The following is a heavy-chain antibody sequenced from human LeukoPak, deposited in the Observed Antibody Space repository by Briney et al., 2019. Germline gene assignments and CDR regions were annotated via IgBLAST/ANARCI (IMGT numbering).Heavy chain of an antibody. Sequence: SETLSLTCTVSGGSISCGGYYWSWIRQHPGKGLEWIGYIYYSGSTYYNPSLKSRVTISVDTTKNQFSLKLSSVPAADTAVYYCASKRGKYSSFGDWGQGTPVTVSS. J-gene: IGHJ4*02. V-gene: IGHV4-31*03. D-gene: IGHD6-6*01. CDR1: GGSISCGGYY. CDR2: IYYSGST. CDR3: ASKRGKYSSFGD.